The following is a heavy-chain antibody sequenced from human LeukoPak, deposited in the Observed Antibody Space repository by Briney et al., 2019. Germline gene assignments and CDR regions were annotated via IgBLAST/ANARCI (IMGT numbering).Heavy chain of an antibody. J-gene: IGHJ6*03. V-gene: IGHV7-4-1*02. D-gene: IGHD6-6*01. CDR1: GYTFTGYY. Sequence: ASVKVSCKASGYTFTGYYMHWVRQAPGQGLEWMGWINTNTGNPTYAQGFTGRYVFSLDTSVSTAYLQISSLKAEDTAVYYCARSRYSSSSGWPYYYMDVWGKGITVTVSS. CDR2: INTNTGNP. CDR3: ARSRYSSSSGWPYYYMDV.